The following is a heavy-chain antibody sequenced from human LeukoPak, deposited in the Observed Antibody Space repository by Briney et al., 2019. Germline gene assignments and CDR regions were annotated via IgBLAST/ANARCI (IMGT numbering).Heavy chain of an antibody. J-gene: IGHJ5*02. V-gene: IGHV4-61*02. CDR2: IYTSGST. CDR1: GGSISSGSYY. D-gene: IGHD2-2*01. CDR3: AREDQLLTGWFDP. Sequence: SETLSLTCTVSGGSISSGSYYWSWIRQPAGKGLEWIGRIYTSGSTNYNPSLKSRVTISVDTSKNQFSLKLSSVTAADTAVYYCAREDQLLTGWFDPWGQGTLVTVSS.